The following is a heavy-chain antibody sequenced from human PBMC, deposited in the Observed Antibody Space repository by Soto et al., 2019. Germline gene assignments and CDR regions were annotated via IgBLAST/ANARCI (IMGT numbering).Heavy chain of an antibody. Sequence: QVQLVESGGGVVQPGRSLRLSCAASGFTFSSYGMHWVRQAPGKGLEWVAVISYDGSNKYYADSVKGRFTISRDNSKNTLYLQMNSLRAEDTAVYYCAKNLYSGYDYYYYYMDVWGKGTTVTVSS. CDR3: AKNLYSGYDYYYYYMDV. CDR2: ISYDGSNK. J-gene: IGHJ6*03. V-gene: IGHV3-30*18. D-gene: IGHD5-12*01. CDR1: GFTFSSYG.